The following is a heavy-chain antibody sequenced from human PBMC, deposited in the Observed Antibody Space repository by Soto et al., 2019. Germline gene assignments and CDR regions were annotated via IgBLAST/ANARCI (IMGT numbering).Heavy chain of an antibody. CDR2: IEPSGSYT. V-gene: IGHV5-10-1*01. J-gene: IGHJ6*02. CDR1: GYSFSSYW. Sequence: PGGSLKISCKGSGYSFSSYWISWVRQMPGKGLEWMGGIEPSGSYTNYSPSFQGRVTISTDKSTSTAYLQWSRLKASDTAMYYCARHLAYYGLDVWGQGTTVTVSS. CDR3: ARHLAYYGLDV.